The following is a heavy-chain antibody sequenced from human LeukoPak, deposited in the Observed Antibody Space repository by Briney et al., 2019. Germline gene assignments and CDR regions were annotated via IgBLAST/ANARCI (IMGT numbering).Heavy chain of an antibody. CDR1: GYTFSSYE. V-gene: IGHV3-48*03. D-gene: IGHD3-9*01. Sequence: GGSLRLSCAASGYTFSSYEMNWVRQAPGKGLEWVSYISSSGSTIYYADSVKGRFTISRDNAKNSLYLQMNSLRAEDTAVYYCARDSQSYYDILTGYFKYYYYYGMDVWGQGTTVTVSS. CDR2: ISSSGSTI. CDR3: ARDSQSYYDILTGYFKYYYYYGMDV. J-gene: IGHJ6*02.